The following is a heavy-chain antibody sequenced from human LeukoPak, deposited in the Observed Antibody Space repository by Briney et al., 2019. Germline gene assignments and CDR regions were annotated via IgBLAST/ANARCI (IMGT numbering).Heavy chain of an antibody. CDR1: GYTFTGYY. CDR2: INPNSGGT. Sequence: ASVKVSCKASGYTFTGYYMHWVRQAPGQGLEWMGRINPNSGGTNYAQKFQGRVTMTRNTSISTAYMELSSLRSEDTAVYYCARGGYYYGSGSSNFDYWGQGTLVTVSS. CDR3: ARGGYYYGSGSSNFDY. V-gene: IGHV1-2*06. D-gene: IGHD3-10*01. J-gene: IGHJ4*02.